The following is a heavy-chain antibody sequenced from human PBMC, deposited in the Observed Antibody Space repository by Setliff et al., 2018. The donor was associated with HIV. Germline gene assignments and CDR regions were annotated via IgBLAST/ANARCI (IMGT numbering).Heavy chain of an antibody. CDR3: VRDRDWAFDY. Sequence: PGGSLRLSCAASRFDFNNYWMCWVRQAPGKGLEWVANIGQDGSEKNYADSVKGRFTISRDNAKNSLFLQMDSLRAEDTAVYYCVRDRDWAFDYWGQGILVTVSS. CDR1: RFDFNNYW. D-gene: IGHD3-9*01. J-gene: IGHJ4*02. V-gene: IGHV3-7*01. CDR2: IGQDGSEK.